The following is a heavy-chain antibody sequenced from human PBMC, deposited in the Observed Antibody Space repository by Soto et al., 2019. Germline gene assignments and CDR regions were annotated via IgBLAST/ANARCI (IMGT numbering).Heavy chain of an antibody. CDR1: GDTFTEYY. J-gene: IGHJ4*02. D-gene: IGHD2-21*02. V-gene: IGHV1-46*01. CDR2: VNPSGGHT. CDR3: ARGGHVVVVTAALDY. Sequence: QVQLMQSGAEVKKPGASVKVSCKASGDTFTEYYIHWVRQAPGQGLEWMGTVNPSGGHTTYAHHLLGRVPMTRETSSSPLYMELTSLKSEDTAVYYGARGGHVVVVTAALDYWGQGTLVTVSS.